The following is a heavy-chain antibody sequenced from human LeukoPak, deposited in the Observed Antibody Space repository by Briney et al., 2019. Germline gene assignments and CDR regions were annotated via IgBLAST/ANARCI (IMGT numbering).Heavy chain of an antibody. J-gene: IGHJ4*02. CDR3: ARMNWGSGSHVDY. CDR2: IYYSGGT. D-gene: IGHD3-10*01. V-gene: IGHV4-59*01. CDR1: GGSFSGYY. Sequence: SETLSLTCAVYGGSFSGYYWSWIRQPPGKGLEWIGYIYYSGGTNYNPSLKSRVTISVDTSKNQFSLKLSSVTAADTAVYYCARMNWGSGSHVDYWGQGTLVTVSS.